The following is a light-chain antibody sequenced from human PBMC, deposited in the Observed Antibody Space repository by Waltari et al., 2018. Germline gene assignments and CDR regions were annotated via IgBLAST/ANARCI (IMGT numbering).Light chain of an antibody. CDR2: TNN. Sequence: QSVVIQSPSASGTPGPRVTISCSGSSSHLGGNAVSWYQQFPGTAPKLLIYTNNQRPSGVPDRFSGSKSGTSASLVISGLQSEDEADYYCATWEDSLNGWVFGGGTKLTVL. CDR3: ATWEDSLNGWV. J-gene: IGLJ3*02. CDR1: SSHLGGNA. V-gene: IGLV1-44*01.